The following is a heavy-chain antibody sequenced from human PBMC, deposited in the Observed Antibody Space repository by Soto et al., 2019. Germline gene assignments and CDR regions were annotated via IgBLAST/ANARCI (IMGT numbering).Heavy chain of an antibody. J-gene: IGHJ4*02. V-gene: IGHV4-34*01. CDR3: ARGSMVPGADVDY. D-gene: IGHD3-10*01. CDR2: INHSGST. Sequence: SETLSLTCAVYGGSFSGYYWSWIRQPPGKGLEWIGEINHSGSTNYNPSLKSRVTISVDTSKNQFSLKLSSVTAADTAVYYCARGSMVPGADVDYWGQGTLVTVSS. CDR1: GGSFSGYY.